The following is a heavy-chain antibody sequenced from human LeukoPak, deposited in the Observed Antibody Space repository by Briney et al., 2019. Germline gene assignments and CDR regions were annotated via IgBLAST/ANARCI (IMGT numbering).Heavy chain of an antibody. CDR1: GYSISSGYY. D-gene: IGHD3-16*01. CDR2: IYYSGST. CDR3: ARGGSYAGY. V-gene: IGHV4-38-2*02. J-gene: IGHJ4*02. Sequence: SETLSLTCTVSGYSISSGYYWGWIRQPPGKGLEWIGYIYYSGSTNYNPSLKSRVTISVDTSKNQFSLKLSSVTAADTAVYYCARGGSYAGYWGQGTLVTVSS.